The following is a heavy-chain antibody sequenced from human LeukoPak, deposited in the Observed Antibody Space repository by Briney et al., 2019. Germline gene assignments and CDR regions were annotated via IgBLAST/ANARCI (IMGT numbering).Heavy chain of an antibody. CDR2: MYYSGST. CDR3: ARQVTSSRRTPFDY. D-gene: IGHD6-13*01. Sequence: SETLSLTCTVSGGSINSTNHYWGWIRQPPGKGLEWIGTMYYSGSTYYNPSLTSRVTISVDTSKNQFSLKLSSVTAADTAIYYCARQVTSSRRTPFDYWGQGTLVTVSS. CDR1: GGSINSTNHY. J-gene: IGHJ4*02. V-gene: IGHV4-39*01.